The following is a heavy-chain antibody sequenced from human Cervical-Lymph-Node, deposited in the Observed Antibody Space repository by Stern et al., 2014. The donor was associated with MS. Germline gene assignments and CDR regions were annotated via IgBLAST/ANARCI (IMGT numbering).Heavy chain of an antibody. J-gene: IGHJ3*01. Sequence: VQLVESGAEVKKPGSSVKVSCKASGDTFSIYAISWVRQAPGRGLEWMGGSIPILGTTNYAQKFQGRVTITADESTSTAYMELSSLISEDTAVYYCARPRTDGYNLHAFDFWGQGTMVTVSS. CDR3: ARPRTDGYNLHAFDF. D-gene: IGHD5-24*01. CDR1: GDTFSIYA. CDR2: SIPILGTT. V-gene: IGHV1-69*01.